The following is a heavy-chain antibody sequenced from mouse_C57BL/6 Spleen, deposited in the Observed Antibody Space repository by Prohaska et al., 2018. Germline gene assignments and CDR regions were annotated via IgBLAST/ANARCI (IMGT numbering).Heavy chain of an antibody. CDR1: GYDFSRYW. Sequence: EVKLPLSGGGLVQPGGSLKLSCAASGYDFSRYWMSWVRRSPGKGLEWIGEINQDGSTRNYTPSLKDKCSISRDKAKNTMNMKMSKVRSEDTALYYCASPNWDWYFDVWGTGTTVTVSS. CDR2: INQDGSTR. J-gene: IGHJ1*03. V-gene: IGHV4-1*01. D-gene: IGHD4-1*01. CDR3: ASPNWDWYFDV.